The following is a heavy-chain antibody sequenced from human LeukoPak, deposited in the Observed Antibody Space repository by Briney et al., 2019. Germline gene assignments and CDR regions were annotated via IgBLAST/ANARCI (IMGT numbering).Heavy chain of an antibody. V-gene: IGHV4-59*01. CDR2: IYYSGST. Sequence: SETLSLTCTVSGGSISSYYWSWIRQPPGKGLEWIGYIYYSGSTNYNPSLKSRVTISVDTSKNQFSLRLSSVTAADTAVYYCARVLSDADAFDIWGQGTMVTVSS. CDR1: GGSISSYY. CDR3: ARVLSDADAFDI. J-gene: IGHJ3*02.